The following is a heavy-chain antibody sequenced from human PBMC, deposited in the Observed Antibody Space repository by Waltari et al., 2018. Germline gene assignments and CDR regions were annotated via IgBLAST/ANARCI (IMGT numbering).Heavy chain of an antibody. Sequence: QVQLQESGPGLVKPSGTLSLTCAVSGGSISSSNWWSWVRKPPGKGMEWIGEIYHSGSTNYNPSLKSRVTISVDKSKNQFSLKLSSVTAADTAVYYCARRERGSGSRQYFQHWGQGTLVTVSS. CDR2: IYHSGST. V-gene: IGHV4-4*02. CDR1: GGSISSSNW. D-gene: IGHD3-10*01. CDR3: ARRERGSGSRQYFQH. J-gene: IGHJ1*01.